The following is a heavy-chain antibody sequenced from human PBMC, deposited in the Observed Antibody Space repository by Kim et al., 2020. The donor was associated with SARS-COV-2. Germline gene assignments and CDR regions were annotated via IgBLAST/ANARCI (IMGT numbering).Heavy chain of an antibody. D-gene: IGHD3-22*01. V-gene: IGHV3-30*07. J-gene: IGHJ4*02. Sequence: DSVKGRFTISRDNSKNTLYLKMNSLRAEDTAVYYCARDLFDSSGYYYSVYWGQGTLVTVSS. CDR3: ARDLFDSSGYYYSVY.